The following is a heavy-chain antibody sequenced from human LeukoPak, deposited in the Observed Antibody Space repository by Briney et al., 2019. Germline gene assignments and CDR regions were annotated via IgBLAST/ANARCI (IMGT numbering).Heavy chain of an antibody. CDR1: GYTFTNYG. CDR2: ISAYNGNT. D-gene: IGHD2-21*02. J-gene: IGHJ4*02. Sequence: ASVKVSCKASGYTFTNYGISWVRQAPGQGLEWMGWISAYNGNTNYAQKLQGRVTMTTDTSTSTAYMELRSLRSDDTAVYYCASGAEYCGGDCYDKYYFDYWGQGTLVTVSS. V-gene: IGHV1-18*01. CDR3: ASGAEYCGGDCYDKYYFDY.